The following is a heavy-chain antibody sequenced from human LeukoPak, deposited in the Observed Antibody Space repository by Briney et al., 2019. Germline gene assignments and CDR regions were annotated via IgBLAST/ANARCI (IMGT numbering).Heavy chain of an antibody. D-gene: IGHD3-16*01. CDR2: INPNNGLT. Sequence: ASVTVSCKASGYSFTGYFLHWVRQAPGQGVEWMGWINPNNGLTNYTQKFKGRVTITRDTSSATGYMELNRLTSDDTAVFYCARAWGSLYYFDHWGQGTLVTVSS. CDR1: GYSFTGYF. J-gene: IGHJ4*02. CDR3: ARAWGSLYYFDH. V-gene: IGHV1-2*02.